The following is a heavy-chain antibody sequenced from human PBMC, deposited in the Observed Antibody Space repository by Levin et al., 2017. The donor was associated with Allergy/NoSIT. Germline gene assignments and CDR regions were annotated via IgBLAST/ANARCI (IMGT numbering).Heavy chain of an antibody. CDR2: INPNSGGT. V-gene: IGHV1-2*02. J-gene: IGHJ4*02. CDR1: GYTFTGYY. CDR3: ARTPAATGVFDY. D-gene: IGHD2-15*01. Sequence: GESLKISCKASGYTFTGYYMHWVRQAPGQGLEWMGWINPNSGGTNYAQKFQGRVTMTRDTSISTAYMELSRLRSDDTAVYYCARTPAATGVFDYWGQGTLVTVSS.